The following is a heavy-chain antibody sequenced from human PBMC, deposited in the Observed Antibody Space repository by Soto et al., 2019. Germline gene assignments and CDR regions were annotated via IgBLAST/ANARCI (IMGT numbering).Heavy chain of an antibody. J-gene: IGHJ4*02. CDR2: IYYSGST. CDR3: ARGIEMAAFDY. D-gene: IGHD6-19*01. CDR1: GGSISSGGYY. Sequence: KPSETLSLTCTVSGGSISSGGYYWSWIRQHPGKGLEWIGYIYYSGSTYYNPSLKSRVTISVDTSKNQFSLKLSSVTAADTAVYYCARGIEMAAFDYWGQGTLVTVSS. V-gene: IGHV4-31*03.